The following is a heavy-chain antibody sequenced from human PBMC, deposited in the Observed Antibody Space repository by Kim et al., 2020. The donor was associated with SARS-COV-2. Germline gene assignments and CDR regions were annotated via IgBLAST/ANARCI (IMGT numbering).Heavy chain of an antibody. CDR2: ITDGEDKT. D-gene: IGHD6-19*01. CDR3: ARETGYNGGWSAEYFRH. CDR1: GFTFSSYA. Sequence: GGSLRLSCSASGFTFSSYAIHWVRQAPGKGLEWVAFITDGEDKTDFADSVKGRFTISRDNSKQSVYLEMNRLRAEDTAVYFCARETGYNGGWSAEYFRHWGQGTPVTVSS. V-gene: IGHV3-30*04. J-gene: IGHJ1*01.